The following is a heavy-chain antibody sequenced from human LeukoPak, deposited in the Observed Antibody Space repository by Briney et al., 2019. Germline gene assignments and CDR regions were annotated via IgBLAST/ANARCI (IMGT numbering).Heavy chain of an antibody. V-gene: IGHV4-61*02. CDR1: GGSISSSNYY. J-gene: IGHJ4*02. Sequence: SQTLSLTCTVSGGSISSSNYYWSWIRQPAGKGLEWIGRIYTSGTTNYNPSLKSRVTISIDTSKNQFSLKLSSVTAADTAVYYCARGLWFGDENPPYFDYWGQGTLVAVSS. CDR2: IYTSGTT. CDR3: ARGLWFGDENPPYFDY. D-gene: IGHD3-10*01.